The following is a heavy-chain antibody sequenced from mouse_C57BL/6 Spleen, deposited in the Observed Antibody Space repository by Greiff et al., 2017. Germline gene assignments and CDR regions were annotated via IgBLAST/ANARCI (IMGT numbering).Heavy chain of an antibody. CDR1: GYTFTSYW. Sequence: QVQLQQPGAELVMPGASVKLSCKASGYTFTSYWMHWVKQRPGQGLEWIGEIDPSDSYTNYNQKFKGKSTLPVDKSSSTAYMQSSSLTSEDSAVYYRARSGDYSNSFAYWGQGTLVTVSA. CDR2: IDPSDSYT. V-gene: IGHV1-69*01. J-gene: IGHJ3*01. D-gene: IGHD2-5*01. CDR3: ARSGDYSNSFAY.